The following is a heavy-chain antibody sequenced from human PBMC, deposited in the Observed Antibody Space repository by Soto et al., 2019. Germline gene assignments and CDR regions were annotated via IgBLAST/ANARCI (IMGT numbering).Heavy chain of an antibody. V-gene: IGHV1-8*01. J-gene: IGHJ6*02. CDR2: MNPNSGNT. CDR3: ASGADGSSWYTDYGMDV. D-gene: IGHD6-13*01. CDR1: GYTFTSYD. Sequence: GASVKVSCKASGYTFTSYDINWVRQATGQGLEWMGWMNPNSGNTGYAQKFQGRVTMTRNTSISTAYMELSSLRSEDTAVYYRASGADGSSWYTDYGMDVWGQGTTVTVSS.